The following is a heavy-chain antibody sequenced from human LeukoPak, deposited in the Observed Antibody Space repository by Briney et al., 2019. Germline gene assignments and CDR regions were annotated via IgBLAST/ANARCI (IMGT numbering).Heavy chain of an antibody. CDR3: ARDRSRKFVGWFDP. V-gene: IGHV4-4*07. J-gene: IGHJ5*02. Sequence: SETLSLTCSVSGDSITTYSWSWIRQPAGKGLEWIGRVYASGTSNYNPSLESRVTMSMDKFQNQFSLNLRSVTAADTAVYYCARDRSRKFVGWFDPWGQGVLVTVSS. CDR1: GDSITTYS. D-gene: IGHD2-15*01. CDR2: VYASGTS.